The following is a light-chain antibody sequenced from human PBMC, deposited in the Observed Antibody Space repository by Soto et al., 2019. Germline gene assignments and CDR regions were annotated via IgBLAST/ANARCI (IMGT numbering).Light chain of an antibody. J-gene: IGKJ5*01. CDR3: QQRSNWIT. V-gene: IGKV3-11*01. CDR2: DAS. CDR1: QSISSN. Sequence: EIVMTQSPATLSVSPGERATLSCWASQSISSNLAWYQQKAGQAPRLLIYDASNRATGIPARFSGSGSGTDFTLTISSLEPEDFAAYYCQQRSNWITFGQGTRLEIK.